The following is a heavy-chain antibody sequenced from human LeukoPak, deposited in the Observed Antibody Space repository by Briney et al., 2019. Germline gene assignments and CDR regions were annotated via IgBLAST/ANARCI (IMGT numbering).Heavy chain of an antibody. CDR1: GGSISSYY. CDR2: IYYSGST. V-gene: IGHV4-39*07. D-gene: IGHD5-18*01. J-gene: IGHJ4*02. CDR3: ARDKSDTAMVSLFGY. Sequence: SETLSLTCTVSGGSISSYYWSWIRQPPGKGLEWIGSIYYSGSTYYNPSLKSRVTISVDTSKNQFSLKLSSVTAADTAVYYCARDKSDTAMVSLFGYWGQGTLVTVSS.